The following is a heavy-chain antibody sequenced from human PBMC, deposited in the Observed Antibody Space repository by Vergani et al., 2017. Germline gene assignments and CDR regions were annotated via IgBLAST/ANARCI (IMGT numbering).Heavy chain of an antibody. CDR2: INHSGST. CDR1: GGSFSGYY. V-gene: IGHV4-34*01. J-gene: IGHJ4*02. CDR3: ARSSTYYDFWSGYCFDY. D-gene: IGHD3-3*01. Sequence: QVQLQQWGAGLLKPSETLSLTCAVYGGSFSGYYWSWTRQPPGKGLEWIGEINHSGSTNYNPSLKSRVTISVDTSKNQFSLKLSSVTAADTAVYYCARSSTYYDFWSGYCFDYWGQGTLVTVSS.